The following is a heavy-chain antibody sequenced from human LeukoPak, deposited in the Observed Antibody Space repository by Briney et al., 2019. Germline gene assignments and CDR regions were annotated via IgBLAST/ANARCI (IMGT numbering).Heavy chain of an antibody. D-gene: IGHD3-10*01. Sequence: SETLSLTCAVSGGSMSDHYWSWTRQTPGTTLEWIGYIYATGNTNYSPSLKGRVTISLDTSKNHFSLRLRSVTAADTALYYCARHFRRDYPDSGSSQYFHYIDVWGKGTTVVVSS. CDR2: IYATGNT. J-gene: IGHJ6*03. V-gene: IGHV4-4*09. CDR3: ARHFRRDYPDSGSSQYFHYIDV. CDR1: GGSMSDHY.